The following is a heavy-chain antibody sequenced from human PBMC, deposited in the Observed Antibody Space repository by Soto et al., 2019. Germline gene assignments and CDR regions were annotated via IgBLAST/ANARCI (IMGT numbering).Heavy chain of an antibody. CDR1: GYTFNSYG. V-gene: IGHV1-18*01. J-gene: IGHJ3*02. D-gene: IGHD2-15*01. CDR2: ISAYNGNT. Sequence: QVQLVQSGAEVKKPGASVKVSCKTSGYTFNSYGISWVRQAPGQGLEWMGWISAYNGNTNYAQKLQGRVTMTTDTATSTGYMELRSLTSDGTAVYYCARGNRIEAFDIWGQGTMVTVSS. CDR3: ARGNRIEAFDI.